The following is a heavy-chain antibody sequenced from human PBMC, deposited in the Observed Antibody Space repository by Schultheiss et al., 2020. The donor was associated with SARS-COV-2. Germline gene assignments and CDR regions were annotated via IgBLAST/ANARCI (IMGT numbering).Heavy chain of an antibody. CDR3: ARAGCSSTSCYP. D-gene: IGHD2-2*01. V-gene: IGHV3-30-3*01. CDR2: ISYDGSNK. Sequence: GGSLRLSCAASGFTFSSYAMHWVRQAPGKGLEWVAVISYDGSNKYYADSVKGRFTISRDNAKNSLYLQMNNLRAEDTALYYCARAGCSSTSCYPWGQGTLVTVSS. J-gene: IGHJ5*02. CDR1: GFTFSSYA.